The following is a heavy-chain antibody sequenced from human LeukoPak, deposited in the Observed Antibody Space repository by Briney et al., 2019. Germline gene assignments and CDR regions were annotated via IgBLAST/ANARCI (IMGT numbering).Heavy chain of an antibody. CDR2: IFYSGST. V-gene: IGHV4-59*01. Sequence: SETLSLTCTVSGGSISNYHWGWIRQPPGKGLEWIGYIFYSGSTNYNPSLKSRVTISVDTSKNQFSLKLSSVTAAGTAVYYCARDRGDCRFDYWGQGTLVTVSS. CDR3: ARDRGDCRFDY. CDR1: GGSISNYH. D-gene: IGHD2-21*02. J-gene: IGHJ4*02.